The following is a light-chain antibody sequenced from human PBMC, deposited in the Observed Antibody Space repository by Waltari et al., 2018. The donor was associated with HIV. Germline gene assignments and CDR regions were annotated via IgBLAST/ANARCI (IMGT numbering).Light chain of an antibody. CDR2: ADY. CDR1: SGRIGSAY. J-gene: IGLJ3*02. Sequence: NFVLTQPHSVSESPGKTVIIPCTRRSGRIGSAYVQWYQQRPGSSPSTVIYADYQRPSGVPDRFSGSVDSSSNSASLTISGLRSDDEADYYCQSYDGTNWVFGGGTKLTVL. V-gene: IGLV6-57*01. CDR3: QSYDGTNWV.